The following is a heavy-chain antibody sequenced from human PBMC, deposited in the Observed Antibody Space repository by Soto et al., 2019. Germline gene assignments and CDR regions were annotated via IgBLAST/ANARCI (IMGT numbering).Heavy chain of an antibody. V-gene: IGHV3-30*18. CDR2: ISYYGINI. CDR1: GFTFDTYG. J-gene: IGHJ4*02. D-gene: IGHD2-2*01. Sequence: GGSLRLSCAASGFTFDTYGMHWVRQAPGKGLEWVAVISYYGINIYYADSVKGRFTISTDDSENTLYLQMSSLRAEDTAVYYCAKRKYCPSTTCFDYWGQGTQVTVSS. CDR3: AKRKYCPSTTCFDY.